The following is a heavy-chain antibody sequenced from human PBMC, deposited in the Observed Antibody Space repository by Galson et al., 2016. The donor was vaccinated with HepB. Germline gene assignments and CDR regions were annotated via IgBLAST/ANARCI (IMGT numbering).Heavy chain of an antibody. D-gene: IGHD3-16*02. Sequence: SVKVSCKASGYTFTSYAMHWVRQAPGQRLEWMGWINAGNGNTKYSQKLQGRVTLTRDTSASTAYMELSSLRSEDTAVYYCARAPIMITFGGVIVRVAPGDYWGQGTLVTVSS. CDR2: INAGNGNT. CDR3: ARAPIMITFGGVIVRVAPGDY. V-gene: IGHV1-3*01. CDR1: GYTFTSYA. J-gene: IGHJ4*02.